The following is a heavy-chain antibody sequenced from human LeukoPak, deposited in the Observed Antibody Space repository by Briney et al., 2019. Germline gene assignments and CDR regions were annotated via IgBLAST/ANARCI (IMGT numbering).Heavy chain of an antibody. CDR3: ARMSTTRDSSAQYNWFDP. CDR2: ISTSSSYT. Sequence: GGSLRLSCAASGFTFSDYHMSWIRQAPGKGLEWVSYISTSSSYTKYADSVKGRFSISRDNAKNSLYLQTNSLRAEDTAVYYCARMSTTRDSSAQYNWFDPWGQGILVTVSS. D-gene: IGHD3-22*01. V-gene: IGHV3-11*06. CDR1: GFTFSDYH. J-gene: IGHJ5*02.